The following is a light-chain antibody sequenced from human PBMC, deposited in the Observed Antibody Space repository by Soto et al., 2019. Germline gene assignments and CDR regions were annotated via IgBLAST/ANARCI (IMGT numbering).Light chain of an antibody. Sequence: DIQMTQSPSTLSASVGDRVTITCRASQSISSWLAWYQQKPGKAPKLLIYKASSLETGVPSRFSGRGSGTEFTLTISSLQPDDFATYYCHQYNSYPPWTFGQGTKVEIK. V-gene: IGKV1-5*03. CDR1: QSISSW. CDR2: KAS. J-gene: IGKJ1*01. CDR3: HQYNSYPPWT.